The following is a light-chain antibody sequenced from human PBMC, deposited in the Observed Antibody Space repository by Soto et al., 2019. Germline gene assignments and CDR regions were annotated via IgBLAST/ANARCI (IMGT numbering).Light chain of an antibody. J-gene: IGKJ2*01. CDR2: GAY. Sequence: DIRMTQSPSSLSASVGDRVNITCRASKSISTYFNWYQHKPGTAPNLLIYGAYRLQSGVPSRFTGSGSRTDFTLTISNLQPEDSATYFCQQSNISPYPFGQGARLAIK. CDR1: KSISTY. V-gene: IGKV1-39*01. CDR3: QQSNISPYP.